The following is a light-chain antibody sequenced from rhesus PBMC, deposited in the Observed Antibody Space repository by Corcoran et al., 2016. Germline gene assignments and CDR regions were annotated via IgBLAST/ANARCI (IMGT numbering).Light chain of an antibody. CDR1: QSLLYSSNNKNY. V-gene: IGKV4-1*01. Sequence: DIVMTQSPDSLAVSLGERVTINCKSSQSLLYSSNNKNYLAWYQQKQGQAPKLLSYWASPRESGVPNRVSGGGAGTAFTLTISCLQAEDVAVYYCQQYYSSPLTFGQGTKVEIK. J-gene: IGKJ1*01. CDR2: WAS. CDR3: QQYYSSPLT.